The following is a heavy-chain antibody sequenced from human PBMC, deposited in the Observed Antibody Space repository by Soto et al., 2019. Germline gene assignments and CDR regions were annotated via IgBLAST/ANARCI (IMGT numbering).Heavy chain of an antibody. CDR1: AFPFSSYA. Sequence: EVQLLESGGDLEQPGGSLRLTCAASAFPFSSYAMGWVRQAPGRGLEWVSAVSGSSGTRYYADSVKGRFIISRDNSKNTLSLQMNSLRVEDTAVYYCARFGFPSLYSIDWYFDLWGRGTLVTVSS. J-gene: IGHJ2*01. CDR3: ARFGFPSLYSIDWYFDL. V-gene: IGHV3-23*01. CDR2: VSGSSGTR. D-gene: IGHD6-13*01.